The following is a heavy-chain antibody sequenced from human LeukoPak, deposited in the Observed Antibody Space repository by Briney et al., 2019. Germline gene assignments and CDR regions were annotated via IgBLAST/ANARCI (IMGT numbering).Heavy chain of an antibody. V-gene: IGHV1-2*02. Sequence: ASVKVSCKASGYTFTGYYMHWVRQAPGQGLEWMGWINPNSGGTNYGQKFQGRVTMTRDTSISTAYMELSSLRSEDTAVYYCARSKYGSGFIPPKELDYWGQGTLVTVSS. CDR3: ARSKYGSGFIPPKELDY. J-gene: IGHJ4*02. D-gene: IGHD3-10*01. CDR2: INPNSGGT. CDR1: GYTFTGYY.